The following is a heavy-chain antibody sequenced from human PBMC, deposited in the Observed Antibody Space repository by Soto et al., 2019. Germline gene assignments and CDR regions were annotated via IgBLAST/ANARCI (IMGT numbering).Heavy chain of an antibody. D-gene: IGHD2-15*01. CDR3: AGTSYCSGGSCYSASERFDP. V-gene: IGHV4-34*01. Sequence: QVQLQQWGAGLLKPSETLSLTCAVYGGSFSGYYWSWIRQPPGKGLEWIGEINHSGSTNYNPSLKSRVTISVDTSKNQFSLKLSSVTAADKAVYYCAGTSYCSGGSCYSASERFDPWGQGTLVTVSS. CDR1: GGSFSGYY. CDR2: INHSGST. J-gene: IGHJ5*02.